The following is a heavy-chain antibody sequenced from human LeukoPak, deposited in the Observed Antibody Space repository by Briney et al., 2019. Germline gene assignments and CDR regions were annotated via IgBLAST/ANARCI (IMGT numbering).Heavy chain of an antibody. J-gene: IGHJ4*02. D-gene: IGHD4-17*01. V-gene: IGHV4-34*01. CDR1: GVSFDDYY. Sequence: PSETPSLTCAVSGVSFDDYYWAWVRQTPGKGLEWIGEINHSGYTNDSPSLKSRVTLSIDTSRKQFSLNLRSVTVADAGTYYCTRMTTGHDYWGQGTLVTVSP. CDR2: INHSGYT. CDR3: TRMTTGHDY.